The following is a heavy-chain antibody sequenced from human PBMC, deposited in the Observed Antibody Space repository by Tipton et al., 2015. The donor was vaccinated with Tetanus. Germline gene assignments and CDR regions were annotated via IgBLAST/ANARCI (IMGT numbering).Heavy chain of an antibody. CDR2: IYPGDSDT. V-gene: IGHV5-51*01. CDR1: GYIFNNYW. CDR3: AKAIAGMLPVD. D-gene: IGHD6-13*01. Sequence: QLVQSGGEVKKPGESLKISCKGSGYIFNNYWIGWVRQKPGKGLEWMGIIYPGDSDTRYSPSFQGQVTISADKSISTAYLQWSSLKASDTGMYYCAKAIAGMLPVDWGQGTLVTVSS. J-gene: IGHJ4*02.